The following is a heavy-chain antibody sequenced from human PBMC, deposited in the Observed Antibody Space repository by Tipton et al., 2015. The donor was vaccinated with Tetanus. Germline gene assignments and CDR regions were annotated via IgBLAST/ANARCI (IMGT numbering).Heavy chain of an antibody. CDR1: GGSFSGYD. V-gene: IGHV4-34*01. CDR3: ARIRQVGKPGPFFDY. D-gene: IGHD7-27*01. Sequence: GLVKPSETLSLTCAVYGGSFSGYDWNWIRQPPGKGLEWIGEINHSGSTKYNPSLKSRVTISVDTSGNLFSLKLSSVTAADTAVYYCARIRQVGKPGPFFDYWGQGTLVTVSS. CDR2: INHSGST. J-gene: IGHJ4*02.